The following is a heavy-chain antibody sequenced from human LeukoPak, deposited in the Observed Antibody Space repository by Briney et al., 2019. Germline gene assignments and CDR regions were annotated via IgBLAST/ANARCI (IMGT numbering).Heavy chain of an antibody. V-gene: IGHV1-46*01. CDR3: ARVVTVTTPSSGWFDP. CDR1: GYTFTSYY. J-gene: IGHJ5*02. D-gene: IGHD4-17*01. CDR2: INPSGGST. Sequence: GASVKVSCRTSGYTFTSYYIHWVRQAPGQGLEWMGVINPSGGSTTYAQKFQGRVTMTRDMSTSTMYMELSSLRSEDTAVYYCARVVTVTTPSSGWFDPWGQGTLVTVSS.